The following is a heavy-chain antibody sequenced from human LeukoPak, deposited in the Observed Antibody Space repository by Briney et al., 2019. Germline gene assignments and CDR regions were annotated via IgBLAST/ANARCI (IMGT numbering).Heavy chain of an antibody. CDR3: ARVNIGGSSWPRGGFDP. Sequence: PGGSLRLSCAASGFTFSSYWMSWVRQAPGKGLEWVANIKQDGSEKYYVDSVKGRFTISRDNAKNSLYLQMNSLRAEDTAVYYCARVNIGGSSWPRGGFDPWGQGTLVTVSS. D-gene: IGHD6-13*01. CDR2: IKQDGSEK. CDR1: GFTFSSYW. J-gene: IGHJ5*02. V-gene: IGHV3-7*01.